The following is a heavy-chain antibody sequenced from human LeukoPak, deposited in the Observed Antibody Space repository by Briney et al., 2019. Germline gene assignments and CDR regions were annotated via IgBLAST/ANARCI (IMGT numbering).Heavy chain of an antibody. CDR3: ARGGSRGIFGVVIMHWFDP. D-gene: IGHD3-3*01. CDR2: INHSGST. CDR1: GGSISSSNW. V-gene: IGHV4-4*02. J-gene: IGHJ5*02. Sequence: SGTLSLTCAVSGGSISSSNWWSWVRQPPGKGLEWIGEINHSGSTNYNPSLKSRVTISVDTSKNQFSLKLSSVTAADTAVYYCARGGSRGIFGVVIMHWFDPWGQGTLVTVSS.